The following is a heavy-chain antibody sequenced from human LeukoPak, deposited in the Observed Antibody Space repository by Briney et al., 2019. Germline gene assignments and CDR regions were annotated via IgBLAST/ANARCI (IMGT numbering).Heavy chain of an antibody. CDR1: GGSISNYY. J-gene: IGHJ4*02. D-gene: IGHD3-10*01. CDR3: ARLLSDYFDH. Sequence: SETLSLTCTVSGGSISNYYWSWIRQPPGKGLEWIGYIYYSGSTNYNPSLKSRVTISVDTSKNQFSLKLSSVTAADTAVYYCARLLSDYFDHWGQGTLVTVSS. CDR2: IYYSGST. V-gene: IGHV4-59*08.